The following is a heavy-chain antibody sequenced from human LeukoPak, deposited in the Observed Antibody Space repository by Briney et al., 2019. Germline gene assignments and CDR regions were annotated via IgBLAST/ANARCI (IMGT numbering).Heavy chain of an antibody. V-gene: IGHV4-39*07. CDR2: IYYSGST. CDR1: GGSISSSSYY. J-gene: IGHJ6*03. Sequence: SETLSLTCTVSGGSISSSSYYWGWIRQPPGKGLEWIGSIYYSGSTYYNPSLKSRVTISVDTSKNQFSLKLSSVTAADTAVYYCASIRGGSGSYYYMDVWGKGTTVTVSS. D-gene: IGHD3-10*01. CDR3: ASIRGGSGSYYYMDV.